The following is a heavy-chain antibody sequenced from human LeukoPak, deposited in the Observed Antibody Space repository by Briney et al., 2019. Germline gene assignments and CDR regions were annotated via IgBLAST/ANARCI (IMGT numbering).Heavy chain of an antibody. Sequence: SETLSLTCTVSGGSISSGDYYWSWIRQPPGKGLEWIVYIYYSGSTYYNPSLKSRVTISVDTSKNQFSLKLSSVTAADTAVYYCARVSVYYDSRGGFDYWGQGTLVTVSS. J-gene: IGHJ4*02. D-gene: IGHD3-22*01. V-gene: IGHV4-30-4*01. CDR1: GGSISSGDYY. CDR2: IYYSGST. CDR3: ARVSVYYDSRGGFDY.